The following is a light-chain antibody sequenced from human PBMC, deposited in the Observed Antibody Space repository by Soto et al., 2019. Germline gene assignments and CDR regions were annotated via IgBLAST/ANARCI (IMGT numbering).Light chain of an antibody. Sequence: EVVLTQSPGTLSLSPGDSATLSCRSSQSVNSNYLAWYQQKPGQAPRLLIYGASSRATGIPDRISGSGSGTDFTLTISSLEPEDFAVYYCQKYGSSPWTFGQGTKVDIK. CDR2: GAS. J-gene: IGKJ1*01. V-gene: IGKV3-20*01. CDR3: QKYGSSPWT. CDR1: QSVNSNY.